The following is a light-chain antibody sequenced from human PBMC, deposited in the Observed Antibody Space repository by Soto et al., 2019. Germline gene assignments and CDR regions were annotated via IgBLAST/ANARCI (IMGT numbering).Light chain of an antibody. CDR2: AAT. J-gene: IGKJ5*01. CDR3: QRSYRSIS. Sequence: DIQMTQSPSSLFASVGDRVTITCRASQSISVYLNWYQQRPGKAPSLLIYAATRLHSGVPSRFSGSGSGTDFTLTISSLQPEDFATYYCQRSYRSISFGQGTRLEMK. CDR1: QSISVY. V-gene: IGKV1-39*01.